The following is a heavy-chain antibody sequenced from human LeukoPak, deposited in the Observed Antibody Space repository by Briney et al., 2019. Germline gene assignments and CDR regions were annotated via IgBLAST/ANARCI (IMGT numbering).Heavy chain of an antibody. V-gene: IGHV6-1*01. CDR1: GDSVSSNSGA. J-gene: IGHJ5*02. D-gene: IGHD6-6*01. CDR2: TYYRSKWFY. Sequence: SQTLSLTCAISGDSVSSNSGAWNWIRQSPSRGLEWLGRTYYRSKWFYDYAGSVKSRITINPDTSRNQFSLQLNSVTPEDTAVYYCAGYSDSSKWLDPWGQGTLVTVSS. CDR3: AGYSDSSKWLDP.